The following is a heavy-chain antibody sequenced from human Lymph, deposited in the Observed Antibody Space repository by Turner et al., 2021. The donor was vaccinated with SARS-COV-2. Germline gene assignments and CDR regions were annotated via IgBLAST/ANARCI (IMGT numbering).Heavy chain of an antibody. V-gene: IGHV3-48*03. Sequence: EVQLVESGGGLVQPGGSLRLSCAASGFTLTPYEMTWVRQAPGKGLEWVSYISSSGGTIYYADSVKGRFTISRDNAKNSLYLQMNSLRAEDTAVYYCARDQYYDSSGYYFFRASYFDLWGRGTLVTVSS. CDR2: ISSSGGTI. CDR3: ARDQYYDSSGYYFFRASYFDL. CDR1: GFTLTPYE. D-gene: IGHD3-22*01. J-gene: IGHJ2*01.